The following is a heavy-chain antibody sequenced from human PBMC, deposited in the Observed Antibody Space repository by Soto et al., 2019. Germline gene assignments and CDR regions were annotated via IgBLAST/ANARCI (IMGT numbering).Heavy chain of an antibody. CDR3: ARDSGYDHLDY. D-gene: IGHD5-12*01. CDR1: GGSISSYY. Sequence: PSETLSLTCTVSGGSISSYYWSWIRQPPGKGLEWIGYIFFTGSTNSNPSLKSRVTISVDTSKNQFSLKLSSVTAADTAVYYCARDSGYDHLDYWGQGTLVTVSS. V-gene: IGHV4-59*12. J-gene: IGHJ4*02. CDR2: IFFTGST.